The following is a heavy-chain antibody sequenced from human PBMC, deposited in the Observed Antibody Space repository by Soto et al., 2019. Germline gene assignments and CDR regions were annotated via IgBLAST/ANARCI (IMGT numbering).Heavy chain of an antibody. Sequence: SETLSLTCTVSGGSISSGGYYWSWIRQHPGKGLEWIGYIYYSGSTYYNPSLKSRVTTSVDTSKNQFSLKLSSVTAADTAVYYCATRWGILTGYYYWGQGTLVTVSS. J-gene: IGHJ4*02. D-gene: IGHD3-9*01. V-gene: IGHV4-31*03. CDR2: IYYSGST. CDR1: GGSISSGGYY. CDR3: ATRWGILTGYYY.